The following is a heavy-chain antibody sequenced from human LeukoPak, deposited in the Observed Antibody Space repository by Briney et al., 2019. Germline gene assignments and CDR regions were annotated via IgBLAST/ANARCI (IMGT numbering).Heavy chain of an antibody. J-gene: IGHJ3*02. D-gene: IGHD3-9*01. CDR1: GGTFGSYA. V-gene: IGHV1-69*05. CDR2: IIPTFGTA. Sequence: SVKVSCKASGGTFGSYAISWVRQAPGQGLEWMGGIIPTFGTANYAQKFQGRVTITTDESTSTAYMELSSLRSEDTAVYYCAREGPRLTGYYTLGSGAFDIWGQGTMVTVSS. CDR3: AREGPRLTGYYTLGSGAFDI.